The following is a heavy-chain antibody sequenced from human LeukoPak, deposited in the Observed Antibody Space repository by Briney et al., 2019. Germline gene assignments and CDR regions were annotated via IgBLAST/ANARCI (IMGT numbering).Heavy chain of an antibody. D-gene: IGHD3-22*01. Sequence: PSETLSLTCTVSGGSISSYYWSWIRQPAGKGREWIRRLYTSGSTNCNPSLKSRGTMSVDTSKNQFSLKLSSVTAADTAVDYCARARVADYYDSSGYYYIFDYWGQGTLVTVSS. V-gene: IGHV4-4*07. J-gene: IGHJ4*02. CDR2: LYTSGST. CDR1: GGSISSYY. CDR3: ARARVADYYDSSGYYYIFDY.